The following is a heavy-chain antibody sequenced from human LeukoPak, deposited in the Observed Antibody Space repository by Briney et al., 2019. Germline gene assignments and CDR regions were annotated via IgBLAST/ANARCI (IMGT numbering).Heavy chain of an antibody. V-gene: IGHV1-69*05. CDR2: IIPIFGTA. CDR1: GGTFSSYA. J-gene: IGHJ5*02. CDR3: ARGLGFWQVPWGWFDP. D-gene: IGHD7-27*01. Sequence: ASVKVSCKASGGTFSSYAISWVRQAPGQGLEWMGGIIPIFGTANYAQKFQGRVTITTDESTSTAYMELSSLRSEDTAVYYCARGLGFWQVPWGWFDPWGQGTLVTVSS.